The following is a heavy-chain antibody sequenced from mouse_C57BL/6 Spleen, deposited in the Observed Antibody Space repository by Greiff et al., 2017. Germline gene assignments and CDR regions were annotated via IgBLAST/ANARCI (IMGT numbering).Heavy chain of an antibody. CDR2: IYPEDGET. V-gene: IGHV14-2*01. D-gene: IGHD2-5*01. J-gene: IGHJ3*01. Sequence: EVQLQQSGAELVKPGASVKLSCTASGFTFTDYYMHWVKQRTEQGLEWIGRIYPEDGETKYAPKFQGKATITADTSSNTAYLQLSSLTSEDTGVYYGDRSAYSNHGFFDYWGQGTLVTVSA. CDR1: GFTFTDYY. CDR3: DRSAYSNHGFFDY.